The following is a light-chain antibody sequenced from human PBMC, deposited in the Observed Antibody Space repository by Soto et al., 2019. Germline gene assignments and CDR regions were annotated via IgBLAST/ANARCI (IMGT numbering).Light chain of an antibody. Sequence: CALTQPASVSGSPGQSITISCTGTSSDVGGYNYVSWYQQHPGKAPKLMIYDVSNRPSGVSNRFSGSKSGNTASLTISGLQAVDEADYYCSSYTSSSTWVFGGGTKLTVL. CDR1: SSDVGGYNY. V-gene: IGLV2-14*01. J-gene: IGLJ3*02. CDR2: DVS. CDR3: SSYTSSSTWV.